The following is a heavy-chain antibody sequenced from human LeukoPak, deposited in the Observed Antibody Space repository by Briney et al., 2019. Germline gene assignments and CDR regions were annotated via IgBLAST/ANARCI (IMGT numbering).Heavy chain of an antibody. Sequence: GGSLRLSCAASGFTFSSYSMNWVRQAPGKGLEWVSSISSSSSYIYYADSVKGRFTISRDNAKNSLYLQMNSLRAEDTAVYYCARASITMIVVAPDYWGQGTLVTVSS. CDR3: ARASITMIVVAPDY. V-gene: IGHV3-21*01. D-gene: IGHD3-22*01. CDR1: GFTFSSYS. J-gene: IGHJ4*02. CDR2: ISSSSSYI.